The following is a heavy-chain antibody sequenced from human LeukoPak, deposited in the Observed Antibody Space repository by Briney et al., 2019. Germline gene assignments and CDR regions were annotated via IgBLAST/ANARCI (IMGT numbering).Heavy chain of an antibody. CDR1: GLTFSSYW. J-gene: IGHJ4*02. D-gene: IGHD3-22*01. V-gene: IGHV3-7*01. CDR2: IKQDGSEK. CDR3: AGDIDSTYYFDY. Sequence: GGSLRLSCAASGLTFSSYWMSWVRQAPGKGLEWVANIKQDGSEKYYVDSVKGRFTISRDNAKNSLYLQMNSLRAEDTAVYYCAGDIDSTYYFDYWGQGTLVTVSS.